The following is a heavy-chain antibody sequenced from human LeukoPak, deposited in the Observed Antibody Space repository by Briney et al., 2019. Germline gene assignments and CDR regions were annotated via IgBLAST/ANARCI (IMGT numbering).Heavy chain of an antibody. Sequence: ASVKVSCKASGYTFTSYDINWVRQATGQGLEWTGWMNPNSGNTGYAQKFQGRVTMTRNTSISTAYMELSSLRSEDTAVYYCARDCFPHGKAVAGYFDHWGQGTLVTVSS. CDR2: MNPNSGNT. CDR3: ARDCFPHGKAVAGYFDH. V-gene: IGHV1-8*01. D-gene: IGHD6-19*01. CDR1: GYTFTSYD. J-gene: IGHJ4*02.